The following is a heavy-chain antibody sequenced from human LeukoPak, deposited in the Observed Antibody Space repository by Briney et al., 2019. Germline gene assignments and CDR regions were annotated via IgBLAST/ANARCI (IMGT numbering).Heavy chain of an antibody. D-gene: IGHD2-15*01. Sequence: GGSLRLSCVGSGITFSSYWMNWVRQAPGKGLEWVAIIKQDGSETQYVDSVKGRLTISRDNAQNSLYLQINNLRAEDTAVYYCAGGQGYLIGLWGQGTLVTVSS. J-gene: IGHJ4*02. CDR1: GITFSSYW. CDR3: AGGQGYLIGL. CDR2: IKQDGSET. V-gene: IGHV3-7*01.